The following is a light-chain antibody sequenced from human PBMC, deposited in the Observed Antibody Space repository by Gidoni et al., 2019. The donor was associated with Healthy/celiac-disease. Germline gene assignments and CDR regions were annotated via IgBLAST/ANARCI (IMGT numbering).Light chain of an antibody. V-gene: IGKV4-1*01. Sequence: DIVMTQSPDSLAVSLGERATINCKSSQSVLYSTNNKNYLAWYQKKPGQAPKLIIYWASTRESGVPDRFSGSGSGTDFTLTISSLQAEDVAVYYCQQYYSTPWTFGQGTKVEIK. CDR3: QQYYSTPWT. CDR2: WAS. J-gene: IGKJ1*01. CDR1: QSVLYSTNNKNY.